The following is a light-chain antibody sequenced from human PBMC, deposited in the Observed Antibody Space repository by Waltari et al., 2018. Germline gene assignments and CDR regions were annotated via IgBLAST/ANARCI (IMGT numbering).Light chain of an antibody. V-gene: IGLV3-21*04. CDR1: NIGTYS. J-gene: IGLJ1*01. Sequence: SYVVTQPPSVSVAPGDTATITCGGDNIGTYSVHWYQKKAGQAPVLVIFYDRDRPSGIPDRFSGSNSGNTATLTISRVEAGDEARYYCHVWHPHVDPGVFGTGTEVTVL. CDR3: HVWHPHVDPGV. CDR2: YDR.